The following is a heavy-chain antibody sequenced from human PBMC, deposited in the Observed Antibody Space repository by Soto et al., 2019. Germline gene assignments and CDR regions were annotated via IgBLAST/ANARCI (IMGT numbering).Heavy chain of an antibody. CDR1: GFTFSSYA. CDR2: ISGSGGST. V-gene: IGHV3-23*01. J-gene: IGHJ4*02. D-gene: IGHD6-13*01. Sequence: GGSLRLSCAASGFTFSSYAMSWVRQAPGKGLEWVSAISGSGGSTYYADSVKGRFTISRDNSKNTLYLQMNSLRAEDTAVYYCAKPPTPWAAAGTYFDYWGQGTLVTVSS. CDR3: AKPPTPWAAAGTYFDY.